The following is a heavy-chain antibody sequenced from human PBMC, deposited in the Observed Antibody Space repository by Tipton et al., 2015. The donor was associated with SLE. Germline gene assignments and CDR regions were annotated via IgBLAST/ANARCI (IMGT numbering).Heavy chain of an antibody. CDR2: INWNGGST. CDR1: GFTFDDYG. D-gene: IGHD3-3*01. CDR3: AKKTVFGVDQHHYYGVDV. V-gene: IGHV3-20*04. J-gene: IGHJ6*02. Sequence: SLRLSCAASGFTFDDYGMSWVRQAPGKGLEWVSGINWNGGSTAYADSVKGRFTISRDKSNNTLYLQMNSLTAEDTAVYYCAKKTVFGVDQHHYYGVDVWGRGTTVTVSS.